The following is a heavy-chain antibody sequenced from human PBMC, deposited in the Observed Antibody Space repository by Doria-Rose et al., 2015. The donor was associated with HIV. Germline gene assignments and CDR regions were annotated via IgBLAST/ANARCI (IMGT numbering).Heavy chain of an antibody. J-gene: IGHJ4*02. Sequence: QVQLQESGPGLVKPSETLSLTCSVSGASVSSRGYYWNWIRQVPGKGLESLGYTYYTGTSDYSPSLKSRLNMAVDTSKNQFSLKSSCVTVADTAVYYCARMGSYRELDYWGQGALVIVSA. CDR1: GASVSSRGYY. V-gene: IGHV4-31*03. CDR3: ARMGSYRELDY. D-gene: IGHD3-3*01. CDR2: TYYTGTS.